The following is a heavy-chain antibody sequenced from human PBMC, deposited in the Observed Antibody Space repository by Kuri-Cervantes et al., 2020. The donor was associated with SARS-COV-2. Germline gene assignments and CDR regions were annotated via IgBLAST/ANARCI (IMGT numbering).Heavy chain of an antibody. J-gene: IGHJ3*02. CDR1: GCTFSSYA. CDR2: IIPIFGTA. V-gene: IGHV1-69*05. Sequence: SVKVTCKASGCTFSSYAISWVRQAPGQGLEWMGGIIPIFGTANYAQKFQARVTITTHESTSKAYMELSSLRSEDTAVYYCARGVGSSWYVDDAFDIWGQGTMVTVSS. CDR3: ARGVGSSWYVDDAFDI. D-gene: IGHD6-13*01.